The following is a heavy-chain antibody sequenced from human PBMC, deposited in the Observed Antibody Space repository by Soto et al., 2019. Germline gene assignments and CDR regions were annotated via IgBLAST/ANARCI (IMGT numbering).Heavy chain of an antibody. CDR1: GGSISSYY. Sequence: PSATLSLTCTVSGGSISSYYWSWIRQPPGKGLEWIGYIYYSGSTNYNPSLKSRVTISVDTSKNQFSLKLSSVTAADTAVYYCARNHHPYYYGSGSYFDYFDYWGQGTLVTVS. V-gene: IGHV4-59*01. CDR2: IYYSGST. CDR3: ARNHHPYYYGSGSYFDYFDY. J-gene: IGHJ4*02. D-gene: IGHD3-10*01.